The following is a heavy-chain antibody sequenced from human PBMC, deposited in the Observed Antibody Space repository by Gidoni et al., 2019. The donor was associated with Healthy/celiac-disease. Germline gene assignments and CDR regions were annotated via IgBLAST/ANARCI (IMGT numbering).Heavy chain of an antibody. Sequence: QVQLVESGGGVVQPGRSLRLSCAASGFTFSSYGMHWVRQAPGKGLEWVAVIWYDGSNKYYADSVKGRFTISRDNSKNTLYLQMNSLRAEDTAVYYCAREWIQLWYPSTGFDYWGQGTLVTVSS. CDR3: AREWIQLWYPSTGFDY. CDR1: GFTFSSYG. CDR2: IWYDGSNK. D-gene: IGHD5-18*01. V-gene: IGHV3-33*01. J-gene: IGHJ4*02.